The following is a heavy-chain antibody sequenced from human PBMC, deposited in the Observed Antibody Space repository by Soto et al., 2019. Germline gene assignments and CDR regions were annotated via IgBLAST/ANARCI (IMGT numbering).Heavy chain of an antibody. Sequence: QAQLVESGGGLAKPGGALRLSCAVSGFTFSDYYMTWIRQAPVTGLEWVSYISSSTSHTNYADSVKGRFTISRDNAKNSMFLQLNSLRAEDTAVYYCARGRGAAADYFDFWGQGTLVTVSS. CDR1: GFTFSDYY. CDR2: ISSSTSHT. D-gene: IGHD2-2*01. CDR3: ARGRGAAADYFDF. J-gene: IGHJ4*02. V-gene: IGHV3-11*05.